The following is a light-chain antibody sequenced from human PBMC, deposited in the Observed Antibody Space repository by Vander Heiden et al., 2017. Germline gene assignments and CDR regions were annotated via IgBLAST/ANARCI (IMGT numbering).Light chain of an antibody. CDR2: EIS. CDR1: SMDVRGYNY. Sequence: ALTQPASVSGLPGQSLTISCTGTSMDVRGYNYVPRNQQHPGTAPKLMIYEISNRPTGVSNRFSGSKSGNTASLTISGIQAEDEADYYCTSYTSSSTVVFGGGTKLTVL. J-gene: IGLJ2*01. CDR3: TSYTSSSTVV. V-gene: IGLV2-14*01.